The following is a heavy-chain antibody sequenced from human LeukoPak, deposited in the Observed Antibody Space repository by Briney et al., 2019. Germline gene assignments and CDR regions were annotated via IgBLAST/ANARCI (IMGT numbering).Heavy chain of an antibody. D-gene: IGHD1-26*01. Sequence: ASVKVSCKASGYTFSGYYIHWVRQAPGQGLEWMGLIKPDSGDTNYAQNFRGRVTMTRDTSITTAYMELNRLTSDDTAVYYCVRAGADEPTFCDYWGQGTLVTVSS. J-gene: IGHJ4*02. CDR2: IKPDSGDT. CDR3: VRAGADEPTFCDY. V-gene: IGHV1-2*02. CDR1: GYTFSGYY.